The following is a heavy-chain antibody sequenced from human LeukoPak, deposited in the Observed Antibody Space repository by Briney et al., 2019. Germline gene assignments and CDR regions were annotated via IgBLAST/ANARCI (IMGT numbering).Heavy chain of an antibody. D-gene: IGHD3-10*01. CDR3: ASSMITMVRGVLS. J-gene: IGHJ4*02. V-gene: IGHV1-69*05. CDR1: GGTFSSYA. Sequence: SVKVSCKASGGTFSSYAISWVRQAPGQGLEWMGRIIPIFGTANYAQKFQGRVTITTDESTSTAYMELSRLRSEDTAVYSCASSMITMVRGVLSWGQGTLVTVSS. CDR2: IIPIFGTA.